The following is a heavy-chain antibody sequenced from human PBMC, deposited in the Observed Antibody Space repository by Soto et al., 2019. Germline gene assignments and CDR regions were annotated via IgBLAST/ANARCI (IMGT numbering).Heavy chain of an antibody. V-gene: IGHV3-23*01. CDR3: EKDFKRYFDWLNQYYYYYYSMDV. J-gene: IGHJ6*03. D-gene: IGHD3-9*01. CDR2: ISGSGGST. CDR1: GFTFSIYA. Sequence: HPGGSLRLSCAASGFTFSIYAMSWVRQAPGKGLEWVSAISGSGGSTYYADSVTGRFTISRDNSKNTLYLQMNSLRAEDTAVYYCEKDFKRYFDWLNQYYYYYYSMDVWGKGTTVTVSS.